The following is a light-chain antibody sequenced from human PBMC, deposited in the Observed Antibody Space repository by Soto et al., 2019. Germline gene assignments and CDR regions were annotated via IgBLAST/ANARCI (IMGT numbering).Light chain of an antibody. CDR1: QSVGSY. V-gene: IGKV3-11*01. J-gene: IGKJ5*01. CDR2: DAS. CDR3: QQYGSSPRT. Sequence: EIVLIQSPATLSLSPGERATLSCRASQSVGSYLAWYQHKPGQAPRLLISDASNRATGIPARFSGSGSGTDFTLTISSLEPEDFAVYFCQQYGSSPRTFGQGTRLEIK.